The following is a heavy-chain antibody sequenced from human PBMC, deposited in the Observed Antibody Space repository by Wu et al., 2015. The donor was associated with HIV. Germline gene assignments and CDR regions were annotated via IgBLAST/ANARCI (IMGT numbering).Heavy chain of an antibody. J-gene: IGHJ6*02. V-gene: IGHV1-18*01. CDR2: ISAYNGNT. CDR1: GYSFTTYG. Sequence: QVQLVQSGSEVKNPGASVKVSCKASGYSFTTYGISWVRQAPGQGLEWMGWISAYNGNTKYAQKLQGRVTMTTDTATSTAYMELRSLRSDDTAVYYCARRATGGNEGTTYGMDVVGPRDHGHRLL. D-gene: IGHD4-23*01. CDR3: ARRATGGNEGTTYGMDV.